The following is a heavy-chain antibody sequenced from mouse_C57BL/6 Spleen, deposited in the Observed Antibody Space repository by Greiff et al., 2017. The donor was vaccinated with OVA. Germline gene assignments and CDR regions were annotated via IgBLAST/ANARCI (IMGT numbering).Heavy chain of an antibody. Sequence: EVQLQQSGPGLVKPSQSLSLTCSVTGYSITSGYYWNWIRQFPGNKLEWMGYISYDGSNNYNPSLKNRISITRDTSKNQFFLKLNSVTTEDTATYYCARDGYFPYFDVWGTGTTVTVSS. J-gene: IGHJ1*03. CDR2: ISYDGSN. CDR1: GYSITSGYY. D-gene: IGHD2-3*01. V-gene: IGHV3-6*01. CDR3: ARDGYFPYFDV.